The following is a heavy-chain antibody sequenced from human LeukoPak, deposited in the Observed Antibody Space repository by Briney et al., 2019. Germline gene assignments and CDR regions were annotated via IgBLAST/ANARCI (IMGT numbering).Heavy chain of an antibody. CDR1: GFTFSSYA. J-gene: IGHJ4*02. D-gene: IGHD6-13*01. Sequence: GGSLRLSCGASGFTFSSYAMSWVRQAPGKGLEWVSSISDSGGSTYYADSVKGRFTISRDNSQNTLSLQMNSLRAEDTAVYYCAKQGEGAAAGRPLYYFDYWGQGTLVTVSS. V-gene: IGHV3-23*01. CDR2: ISDSGGST. CDR3: AKQGEGAAAGRPLYYFDY.